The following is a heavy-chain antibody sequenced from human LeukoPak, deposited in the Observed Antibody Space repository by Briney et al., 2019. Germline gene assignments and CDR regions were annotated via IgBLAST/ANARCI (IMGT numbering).Heavy chain of an antibody. CDR1: GGTFSSYA. CDR2: IIPILGIA. Sequence: SVKVSCKASGGTFSSYAISWVRQAPGQGLEWMGRIIPILGIANYEQKFQGRVTITADKSTSTAYMELSSLRSEDTAVYYCAREVTVNPYYFDYWGQGTLVTVSS. V-gene: IGHV1-69*04. J-gene: IGHJ4*02. D-gene: IGHD4-11*01. CDR3: AREVTVNPYYFDY.